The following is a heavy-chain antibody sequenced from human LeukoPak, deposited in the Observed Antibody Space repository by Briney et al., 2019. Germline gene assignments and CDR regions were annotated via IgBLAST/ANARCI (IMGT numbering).Heavy chain of an antibody. V-gene: IGHV1-3*01. J-gene: IGHJ4*02. Sequence: ASVKVSCKASGYTFSDYAMHWVRQAPGQRLEWMGWINAGNGNTKYSQKFQGRVTITRDTSASTAYMELSSLRSEDTAVYYCARSRPVPAAIGFDYWGQGTLVTVSS. CDR1: GYTFSDYA. D-gene: IGHD2-2*01. CDR3: ARSRPVPAAIGFDY. CDR2: INAGNGNT.